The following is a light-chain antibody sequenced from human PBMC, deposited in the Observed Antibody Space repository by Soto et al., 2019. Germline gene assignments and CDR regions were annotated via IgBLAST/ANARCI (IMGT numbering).Light chain of an antibody. CDR3: QQRSNWPLGK. V-gene: IGKV3-11*01. CDR1: QSVSTY. Sequence: EIVLTQSPATLSLSPGEGATLSCRASQSVSTYLAWYQHKPGQSPRLLITDASNTAAGIPARFSGSGSGTDFTLIISGLEHEDSAVDYCQQRSNWPLGKCGQGTKVDIK. CDR2: DAS. J-gene: IGKJ1*01.